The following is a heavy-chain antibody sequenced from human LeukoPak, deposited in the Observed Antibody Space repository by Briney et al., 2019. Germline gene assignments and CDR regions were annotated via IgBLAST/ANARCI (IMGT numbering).Heavy chain of an antibody. CDR3: ARGGVTYYDILTGPYYFDY. Sequence: GGSLRLSCAASGSTFSSYSMNWVRQAPGKGLEWVSSISSCSSYIYYADSVKGRFTISRDNAKNSLYLQMNSLRAEDTAVYYCARGGVTYYDILTGPYYFDYWGQGTLVTVSS. V-gene: IGHV3-21*01. J-gene: IGHJ4*02. D-gene: IGHD3-9*01. CDR1: GSTFSSYS. CDR2: ISSCSSYI.